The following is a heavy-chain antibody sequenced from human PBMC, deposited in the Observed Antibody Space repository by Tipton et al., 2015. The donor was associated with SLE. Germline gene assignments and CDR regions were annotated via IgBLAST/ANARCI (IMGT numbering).Heavy chain of an antibody. Sequence: TLSLTCTVSGGSISSYYWSWIRQPPGKGLEWIGYIYYSGSTYYNPSLKSRVTISVYTSKNQFSLKLSSVTAADTAVYYCARVSSGWYAYYYYGMDVWGQGTTVTVSS. CDR1: GGSISSYY. CDR3: ARVSSGWYAYYYYGMDV. CDR2: IYYSGST. D-gene: IGHD6-19*01. J-gene: IGHJ6*02. V-gene: IGHV4-59*12.